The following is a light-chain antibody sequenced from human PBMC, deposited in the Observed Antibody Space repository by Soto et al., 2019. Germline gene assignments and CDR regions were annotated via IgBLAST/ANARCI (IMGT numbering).Light chain of an antibody. J-gene: IGLJ1*01. Sequence: QSALTQPASVSGSPGQSITISCTGTSSDVGTYNLVSWYQQHPDKAPKLIIYEGSKRPSGLSNRLSGSKSGNTASLTISGLQAEDEADYYCCSYAGSSTPYVFGTGTKVTVL. CDR1: SSDVGTYNL. V-gene: IGLV2-23*01. CDR2: EGS. CDR3: CSYAGSSTPYV.